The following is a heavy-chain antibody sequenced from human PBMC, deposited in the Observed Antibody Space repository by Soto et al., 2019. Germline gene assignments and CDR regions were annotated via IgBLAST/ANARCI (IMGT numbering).Heavy chain of an antibody. CDR2: INHSGST. CDR1: GGAFSGCY. Sequence: PSETVSHTCAVYGGAFSGCYWSWIRQPPGKGLEWIGEINHSGSTNYNPSLKSRVTISVDTSKNQFSLKLSSVTAADTAVYYCASEKFEGSGSYHFDYWCQGTLVNV. D-gene: IGHD3-10*01. CDR3: ASEKFEGSGSYHFDY. J-gene: IGHJ4*02. V-gene: IGHV4-34*01.